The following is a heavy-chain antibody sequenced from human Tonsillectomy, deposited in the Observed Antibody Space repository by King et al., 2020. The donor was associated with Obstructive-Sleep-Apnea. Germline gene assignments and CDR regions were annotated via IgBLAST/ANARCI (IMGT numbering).Heavy chain of an antibody. D-gene: IGHD3-3*01. CDR3: AKDQSSYDFWSGQYAFDI. Sequence: VQLVESGGGLVQPGGSLRLSCAASGFTFSSYAMSWVRQAPGKGLEWVSVIRCSGGSTYYADSVKGRFTISRYNSKNTLYLQMNSLRIEETAVYYCAKDQSSYDFWSGQYAFDIWGQGTMVTVSS. CDR2: IRCSGGST. CDR1: GFTFSSYA. J-gene: IGHJ3*02. V-gene: IGHV3-23*04.